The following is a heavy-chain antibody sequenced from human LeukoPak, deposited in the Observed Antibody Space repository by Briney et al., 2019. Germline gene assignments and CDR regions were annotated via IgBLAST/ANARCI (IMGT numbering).Heavy chain of an antibody. V-gene: IGHV5-51*01. D-gene: IGHD2-21*02. CDR2: IYPGDSDT. CDR1: GYSFTSYW. CDR3: ARGVYCGGDCYNWFDP. J-gene: IGHJ5*02. Sequence: GESLKISCKGSGYSFTSYWIGWVRHMPGKHLEWMEIIYPGDSDTRYSPSFQGQVTISADKSISTAYLQWSSLKASDTAMYYCARGVYCGGDCYNWFDPWGQGTLVTVSS.